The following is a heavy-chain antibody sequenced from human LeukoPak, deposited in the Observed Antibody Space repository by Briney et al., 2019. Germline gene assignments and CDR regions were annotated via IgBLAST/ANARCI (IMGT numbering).Heavy chain of an antibody. CDR1: GFTFSTYW. V-gene: IGHV3-21*01. D-gene: IGHD4-17*01. J-gene: IGHJ4*02. CDR2: ISSSSSYI. CDR3: ARDRGYDYVDPN. Sequence: GGSLRLSCAASGFTFSTYWMTWVRQAPGKGLEGVSSISSSSSYIYYADSVKGRFTISRDNAKTSLYLQMNSLRAEDTAVYYCARDRGYDYVDPNWGQGTLVTVSS.